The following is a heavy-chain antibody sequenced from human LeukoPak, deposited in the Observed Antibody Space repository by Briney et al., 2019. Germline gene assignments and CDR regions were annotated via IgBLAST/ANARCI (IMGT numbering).Heavy chain of an antibody. CDR2: INPNSGGT. D-gene: IGHD6-13*01. V-gene: IGHV1-2*02. CDR1: GYTFTGYY. CDR3: ARDLSVAAAGTARFDP. Sequence: ASVKVSCKASGYTFTGYYMHWVRQAPGQGLGWMGWINPNSGGTNYAQKFQGRVTMTRDTSISTAYMELRRLRSDDTAAYYCARDLSVAAAGTARFDPWGQGTLVTVSS. J-gene: IGHJ5*02.